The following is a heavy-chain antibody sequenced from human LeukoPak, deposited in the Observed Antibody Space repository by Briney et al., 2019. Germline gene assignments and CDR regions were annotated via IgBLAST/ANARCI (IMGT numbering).Heavy chain of an antibody. CDR3: ARDRGRFRISYYYYGMDV. J-gene: IGHJ6*02. D-gene: IGHD3-16*01. Sequence: GGSLRLSCAASGFTFSSYAMHWVRQAPGKGLEWVAVISYDGSNKYYADSVKGRFTISRDNSKNTLYLQMNSLRAEDTAVYYCARDRGRFRISYYYYGMDVWGQGTTVTVS. CDR1: GFTFSSYA. CDR2: ISYDGSNK. V-gene: IGHV3-30-3*01.